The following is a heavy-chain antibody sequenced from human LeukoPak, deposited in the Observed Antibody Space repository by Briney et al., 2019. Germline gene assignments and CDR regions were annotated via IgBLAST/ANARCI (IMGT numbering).Heavy chain of an antibody. Sequence: GASVKVSCKASGYTFTSYYMHWVRQAPGQGLEWMGIIIPSGGSTSYAQKFQGRVTMTRDTSTSTVYMELSSLRSEDTAVYYCARDLLGRGYSYGLGPGDVWGKGTTVTVSS. D-gene: IGHD5-18*01. V-gene: IGHV1-46*03. CDR1: GYTFTSYY. J-gene: IGHJ6*04. CDR2: IIPSGGST. CDR3: ARDLLGRGYSYGLGPGDV.